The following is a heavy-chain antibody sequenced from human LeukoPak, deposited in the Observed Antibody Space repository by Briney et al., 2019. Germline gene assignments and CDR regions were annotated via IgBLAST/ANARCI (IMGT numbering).Heavy chain of an antibody. Sequence: PSETLSLTCNVSGGSISSDYWSWIRQPPGKGLEWIGYISYGGTTNYNPSLKSRVSMSLDTSKNQFSLKVTSVITADTAVYYCARGGDSGSYPLVEYFQHWGQGTLVTVSS. D-gene: IGHD3-10*01. CDR2: ISYGGTT. V-gene: IGHV4-59*01. J-gene: IGHJ1*01. CDR3: ARGGDSGSYPLVEYFQH. CDR1: GGSISSDY.